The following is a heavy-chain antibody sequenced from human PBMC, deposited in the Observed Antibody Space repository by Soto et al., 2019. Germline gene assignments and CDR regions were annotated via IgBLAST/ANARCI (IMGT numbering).Heavy chain of an antibody. J-gene: IGHJ4*02. CDR1: GFTFSSYG. V-gene: IGHV3-30*18. CDR3: AKARTEWELPLTFDY. D-gene: IGHD1-26*01. CDR2: ISYDGSNK. Sequence: QTGGSLRLSCAASGFTFSSYGMHWVRQAPGKGLEWVAVISYDGSNKYYADSVKGRFTISRDNSKNTLYLQMNSLRAEDTAVYYCAKARTEWELPLTFDYWGQGTLVTVSS.